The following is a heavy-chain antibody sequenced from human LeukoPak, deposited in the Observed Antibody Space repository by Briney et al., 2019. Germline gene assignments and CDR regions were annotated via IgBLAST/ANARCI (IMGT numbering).Heavy chain of an antibody. CDR3: ARGIVAAGTRDAFDI. V-gene: IGHV3-7*03. CDR1: GFTFSSYW. CDR2: IKQDGSQK. D-gene: IGHD6-13*01. J-gene: IGHJ3*02. Sequence: PGGSLRLSCAASGFTFSSYWMSWVRQAPGKGLEWVANIKQDGSQKYYVDSVKGRVTISRDNSRNTLYLQMNSLRAEDTAVYYCARGIVAAGTRDAFDIWGQGTTVTVSS.